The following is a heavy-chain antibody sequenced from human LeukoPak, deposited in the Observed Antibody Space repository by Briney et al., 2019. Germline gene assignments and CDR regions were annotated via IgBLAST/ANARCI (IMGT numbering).Heavy chain of an antibody. D-gene: IGHD3-3*01. Sequence: SETLSLTCTVSGYSISNGYYWSWIRQPPGKGLEWIGYIYYSGSTYYNPSLKSRVTISVDTSKNQFSLQLSSLTAADTAVYYCAREEIYDFWSGYYTGYWGQGTLVTVSS. CDR3: AREEIYDFWSGYYTGY. CDR1: GYSISNGYY. J-gene: IGHJ4*02. V-gene: IGHV4-30-4*08. CDR2: IYYSGST.